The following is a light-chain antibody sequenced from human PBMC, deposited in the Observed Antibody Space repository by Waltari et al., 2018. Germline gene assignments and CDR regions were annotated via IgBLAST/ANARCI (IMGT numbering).Light chain of an antibody. Sequence: EIVMRQSPATLAVSPGATATLPCRASQNIGSSLAWYQQKPGQAPRLLIYYASTRATGIPARFSGSESGTEFTLTISNLQSEDFAIYYCQQYYNWPPKITFGQGTRLE. CDR1: QNIGSS. V-gene: IGKV3-15*01. CDR3: QQYYNWPPKIT. CDR2: YAS. J-gene: IGKJ5*01.